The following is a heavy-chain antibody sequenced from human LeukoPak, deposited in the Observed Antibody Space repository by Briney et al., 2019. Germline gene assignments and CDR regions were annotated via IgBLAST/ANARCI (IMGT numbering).Heavy chain of an antibody. D-gene: IGHD5-12*01. Sequence: PGGSLRLSCAASGFTFSNYAMHWVRQAPGKGLEWVAVISYDGSNKYYADSVKGRFTISRDNSKNMLYLQMNSLRAEDTAVYYCARSGGFGFYYYYYMDVWGKGTTVTVSS. CDR1: GFTFSNYA. V-gene: IGHV3-30*04. CDR3: ARSGGFGFYYYYYMDV. J-gene: IGHJ6*03. CDR2: ISYDGSNK.